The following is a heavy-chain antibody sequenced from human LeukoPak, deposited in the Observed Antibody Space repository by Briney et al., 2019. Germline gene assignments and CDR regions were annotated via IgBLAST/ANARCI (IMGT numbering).Heavy chain of an antibody. Sequence: GGSLRLSCAASGFTFSSYAMSWVRQAPGKGLEWVSVISGSGGSTYYADSVKGRLTISRDNSKNTLYLQMNSLRAEDTAVYYCAKVVGATDYYYYGMDVWGQGTTVTVSS. CDR1: GFTFSSYA. D-gene: IGHD1-26*01. J-gene: IGHJ6*02. V-gene: IGHV3-23*01. CDR3: AKVVGATDYYYYGMDV. CDR2: ISGSGGST.